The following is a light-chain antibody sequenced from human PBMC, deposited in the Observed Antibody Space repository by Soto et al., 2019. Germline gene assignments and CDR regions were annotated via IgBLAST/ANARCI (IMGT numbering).Light chain of an antibody. J-gene: IGKJ1*01. CDR1: QSVSRK. V-gene: IGKV3-15*01. CDR2: GAS. Sequence: EVLITQSPSTLSVSQGERATLSCRASQSVSRKLAWYQQTRGQVPRLLIYGASTRATGVPARFSGSGSGTEFTLTISNLQSEDFAVYHCQQYDKWPRTFGQGTKVDIK. CDR3: QQYDKWPRT.